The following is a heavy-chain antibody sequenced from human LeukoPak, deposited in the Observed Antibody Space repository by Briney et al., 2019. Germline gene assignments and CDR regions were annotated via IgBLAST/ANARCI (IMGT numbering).Heavy chain of an antibody. D-gene: IGHD3-10*01. V-gene: IGHV4-31*03. CDR2: IYSSRST. CDR1: GGSISSGGYY. CDR3: ARSVEVRGPHPLDP. J-gene: IGHJ5*02. Sequence: SQTLSLTCTVSGGSISSGGYYWSWIRQHPGKGLEWIGYIYSSRSTYYNPSLKSRVTISLDTSKSQFSLNLSSVTAADTAVYYCARSVEVRGPHPLDPWGQGTLVTVSS.